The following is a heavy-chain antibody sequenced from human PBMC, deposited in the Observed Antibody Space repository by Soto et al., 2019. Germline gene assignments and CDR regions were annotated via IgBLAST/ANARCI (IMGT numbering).Heavy chain of an antibody. J-gene: IGHJ6*03. D-gene: IGHD2-2*01. CDR2: ISAYNGNT. Sequence: ASVKVSCKASGYTFTSYGISWVRQAPGQGLEWMGWISAYNGNTNYAQKLQGRVTMTTDTSTSTAYMELRSLRSDDTAVYYCARDLVVVTAAIEYYSSYMDVWGKGTTVTVSS. CDR1: GYTFTSYG. V-gene: IGHV1-18*01. CDR3: ARDLVVVTAAIEYYSSYMDV.